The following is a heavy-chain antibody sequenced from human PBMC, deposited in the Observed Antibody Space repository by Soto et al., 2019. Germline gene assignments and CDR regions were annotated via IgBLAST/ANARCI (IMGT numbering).Heavy chain of an antibody. CDR1: GGSFSGYY. D-gene: IGHD6-13*01. CDR2: IKHSGST. Sequence: SETLSLTCAVYGGSFSGYYWSWIRQPPGKGLEWIGEIKHSGSTNYNPSLKSRVTISVDTSKNQFSLKLSSVTAADTAVYYCARGSRSSYSSSWTYYYYGMDVWGQGTTVTVSS. V-gene: IGHV4-34*01. J-gene: IGHJ6*02. CDR3: ARGSRSSYSSSWTYYYYGMDV.